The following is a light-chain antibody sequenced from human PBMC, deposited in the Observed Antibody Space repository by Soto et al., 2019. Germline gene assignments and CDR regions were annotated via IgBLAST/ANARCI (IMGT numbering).Light chain of an antibody. J-gene: IGKJ1*01. CDR1: ESVTSSY. V-gene: IGKV3-20*01. CDR3: QQYGRSPRT. CDR2: GAS. Sequence: EIVLTQSPGTLSLSPGERATLSCRASESVTSSYLAWYQHKPGQAPRLLIYGASSRATGIPDQFSGSGSGTDFILTISRLEPEDFAVYYCQQYGRSPRTFGQGTEVEIK.